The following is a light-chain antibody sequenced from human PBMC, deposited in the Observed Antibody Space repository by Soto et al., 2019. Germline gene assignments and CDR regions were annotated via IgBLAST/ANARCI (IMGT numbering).Light chain of an antibody. V-gene: IGKV3-15*01. Sequence: EIVITQHKVTLSVSPGERVTLSFRASQSVSSNLAWYQQKPGQAPSLLIYGAFTRATGIPARFSGTGSGTEFTLTISSLQSEDFALYYCQQYNDLPLTFGQGTKVDIK. CDR1: QSVSSN. CDR2: GAF. J-gene: IGKJ1*01. CDR3: QQYNDLPLT.